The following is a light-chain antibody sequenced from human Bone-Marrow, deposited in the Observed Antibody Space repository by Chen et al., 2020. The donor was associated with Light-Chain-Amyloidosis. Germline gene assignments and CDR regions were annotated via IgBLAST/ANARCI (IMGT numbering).Light chain of an antibody. V-gene: IGLV3-21*02. CDR2: DES. CDR3: QVWDRSSDRPV. J-gene: IGLJ3*02. CDR1: NIGSTS. Sequence: SYVLTQPSSVSVAPGQTATIACGGNNIGSTSVHWYQQTPGQAPLLVVYDESDRPSGIPERLSGSNSGNTATLTISRVEAGDEADYYCQVWDRSSDRPVFGGGTKLIVL.